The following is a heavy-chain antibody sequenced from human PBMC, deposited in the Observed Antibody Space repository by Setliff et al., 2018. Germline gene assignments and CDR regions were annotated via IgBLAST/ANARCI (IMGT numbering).Heavy chain of an antibody. CDR1: GGSISTYY. V-gene: IGHV4-59*01. D-gene: IGHD2-21*02. CDR2: VYYSGTT. CDR3: IQAIFDY. J-gene: IGHJ4*02. Sequence: PSETLSLTCTVSGGSISTYYWSWIRQTPVKGLEWIGYVYYSGTTNYNPLFKSRVTISVDRLRSDDTAVYYCARSPPTVVVTAIQAIFDYWGQGTLVTVSS.